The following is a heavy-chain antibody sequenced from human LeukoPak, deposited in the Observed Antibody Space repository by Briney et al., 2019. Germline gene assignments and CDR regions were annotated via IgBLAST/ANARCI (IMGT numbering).Heavy chain of an antibody. J-gene: IGHJ3*02. V-gene: IGHV1-2*02. Sequence: WASVKVSCKASGYSFTGHYMHWVRHAPGQGLEWMGWINPKSGGTNYAQKFQGRVTMTRDTSISTAYMDMSSLRSDDTAVYYCARNLWFGESSDAFDMWGQGTMVTVSS. CDR1: GYSFTGHY. CDR3: ARNLWFGESSDAFDM. CDR2: INPKSGGT. D-gene: IGHD3-10*01.